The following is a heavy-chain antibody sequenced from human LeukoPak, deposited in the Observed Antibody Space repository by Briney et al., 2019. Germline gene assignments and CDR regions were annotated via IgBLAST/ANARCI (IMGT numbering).Heavy chain of an antibody. V-gene: IGHV1-69*13. CDR3: ARANAIAVAGFFDY. Sequence: ASVKVSYKASGGTFSSYAISWVRQAPGQGLEWMGGIIPIFGTANYAQKFQGRVTITADESTSTAYMELSSLRSEDTAVYYCARANAIAVAGFFDYWGQGTLVTVSS. CDR1: GGTFSSYA. CDR2: IIPIFGTA. J-gene: IGHJ4*02. D-gene: IGHD6-19*01.